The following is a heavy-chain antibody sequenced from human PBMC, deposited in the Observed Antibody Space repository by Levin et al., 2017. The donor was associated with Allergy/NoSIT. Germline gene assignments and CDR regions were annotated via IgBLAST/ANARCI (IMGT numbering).Heavy chain of an antibody. J-gene: IGHJ4*02. CDR3: ANSTPDY. Sequence: GGSLRLSCAASGFTFSSYAMHWVRQAPGKGLEWVAVISYDGSNKYYADSVKGRFTISRDNSKNTLYLQMNSLRAEDTAVYYCANSTPDYWGQGTLVTVSS. CDR1: GFTFSSYA. D-gene: IGHD2/OR15-2a*01. CDR2: ISYDGSNK. V-gene: IGHV3-30*04.